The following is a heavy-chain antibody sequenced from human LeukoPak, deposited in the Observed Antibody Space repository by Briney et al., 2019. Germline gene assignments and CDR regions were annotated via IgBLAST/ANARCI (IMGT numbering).Heavy chain of an antibody. V-gene: IGHV4-34*01. CDR1: GGSFSGYY. CDR2: INHCGST. D-gene: IGHD2-2*01. Sequence: SETLSLTCAVYGGSFSGYYWSWIRQPPGKGLEWIGEINHCGSTNYNPSLKSRVTISVDTSKNQFSLKLSSVTAADTAVYYCARQYCSSTSCYLNDTPFDYWGQGTLVTVSS. J-gene: IGHJ4*02. CDR3: ARQYCSSTSCYLNDTPFDY.